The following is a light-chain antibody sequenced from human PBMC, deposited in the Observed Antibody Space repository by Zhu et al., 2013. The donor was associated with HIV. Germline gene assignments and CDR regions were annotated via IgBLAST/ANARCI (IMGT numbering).Light chain of an antibody. Sequence: IQMTQSPSTLSASVGDRVTISCRASQNINTYVNWYQQKPGKPPKLLIYAASSPQSGVPFRFRGSGSGTEFTLTISSLQSEDFAVYFCQHYNIWPSFGQGTRLDIK. CDR2: AAS. J-gene: IGKJ5*01. CDR1: QNINTY. V-gene: IGKV1-39*01. CDR3: QHYNIWPS.